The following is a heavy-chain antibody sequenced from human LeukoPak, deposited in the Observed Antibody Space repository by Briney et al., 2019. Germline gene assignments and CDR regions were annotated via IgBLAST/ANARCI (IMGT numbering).Heavy chain of an antibody. V-gene: IGHV1-2*02. D-gene: IGHD1-26*01. CDR1: GYTFTGYY. J-gene: IGHJ4*02. CDR2: INPNSGGT. CDR3: ARAVLSGSYFDY. Sequence: GASVKVSCKASGYTFTGYYMHWVRQAPGQGLEWMGWINPNSGGTNYAQKFQGGVTMTRDTSISTAYMELSRLRSDDTAVYYCARAVLSGSYFDYWGQGTLVTVSS.